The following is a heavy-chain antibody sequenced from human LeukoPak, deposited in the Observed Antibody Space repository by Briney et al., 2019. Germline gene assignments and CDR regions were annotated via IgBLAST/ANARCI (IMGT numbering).Heavy chain of an antibody. J-gene: IGHJ6*03. CDR3: ARAYTSSRHYYYYYMDV. D-gene: IGHD6-13*01. Sequence: PGGSLRLSCAASGFTFDDYGMSWVRQAPGKGLEWVSGITWDSETTGYADSVKGRFTISRDNAKNSLYLQLNSLRAEDTALDCCARAYTSSRHYYYYYMDVWGKGTTVPVSS. CDR1: GFTFDDYG. V-gene: IGHV3-20*04. CDR2: ITWDSETT.